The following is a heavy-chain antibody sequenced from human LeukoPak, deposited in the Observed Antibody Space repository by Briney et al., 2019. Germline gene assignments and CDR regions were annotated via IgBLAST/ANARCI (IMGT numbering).Heavy chain of an antibody. CDR3: ARKYCSSTSRYYNWFDP. CDR1: GYTFTSYY. CDR2: INPSGGST. V-gene: IGHV1-46*03. D-gene: IGHD2-2*01. J-gene: IGHJ5*02. Sequence: GASVKVSCKASGYTFTSYYMHWVRQAPGQGLEWMGIINPSGGSTSYAQKFQGRVTMTRDTSTSTVYMELSSLRSEDTAVYYCARKYCSSTSRYYNWFDPWGQGTLVTVSS.